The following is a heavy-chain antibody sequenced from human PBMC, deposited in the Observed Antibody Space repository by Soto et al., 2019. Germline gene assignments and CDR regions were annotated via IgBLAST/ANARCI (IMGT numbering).Heavy chain of an antibody. Sequence: QVQLQESGPGLVKPSETLSLTCAISGGSMNSGNWWSWVRQPPGKGLEWIGEIYHTGSTNYNPSHKKRVTKSGDQSKNQFSLKMKSVTAADTAVYYCARNMAREVTLDYWGQGTLVTVSS. CDR3: ARNMAREVTLDY. CDR1: GGSMNSGNW. CDR2: IYHTGST. V-gene: IGHV4-4*02. D-gene: IGHD3-10*01. J-gene: IGHJ4*02.